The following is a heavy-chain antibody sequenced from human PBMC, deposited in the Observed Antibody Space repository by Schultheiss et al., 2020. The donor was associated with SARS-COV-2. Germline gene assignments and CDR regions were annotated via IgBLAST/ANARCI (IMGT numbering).Heavy chain of an antibody. D-gene: IGHD6-6*01. V-gene: IGHV1-18*01. CDR3: ARSVSRAAQGWFDP. Sequence: ASVKVSCKASGYTFTSYGISWVRQAPGQGLEWMGWISAYNGNTNYAQKLQGRVTMTRDTSISTAYMELRSLRSDDTAVYYCARSVSRAAQGWFDPWGQGTLVTVSS. J-gene: IGHJ5*02. CDR1: GYTFTSYG. CDR2: ISAYNGNT.